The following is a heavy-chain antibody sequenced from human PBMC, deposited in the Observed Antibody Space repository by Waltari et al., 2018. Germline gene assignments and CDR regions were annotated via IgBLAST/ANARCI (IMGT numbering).Heavy chain of an antibody. D-gene: IGHD3-16*01. J-gene: IGHJ3*02. CDR3: SRQRWGQFDAFDI. V-gene: IGHV4-39*01. CDR2: FFYSATT. Sequence: QLPLQESRPGLATPSETLSLPRRGSGGLLPSSSYCWGWIRQPPGKGLEWIGSFFYSATTNYNPSLKSRVTTFVDTSKNHFSLKLSSVTAADTATYYCSRQRWGQFDAFDIWGLGTMVTVSS. CDR1: GGLLPSSSYC.